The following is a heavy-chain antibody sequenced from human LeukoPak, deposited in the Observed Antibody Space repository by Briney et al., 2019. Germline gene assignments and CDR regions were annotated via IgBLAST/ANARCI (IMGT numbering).Heavy chain of an antibody. CDR1: GGSISSGRYY. Sequence: SETLSLTCTVSGGSISSGRYYWGWIRQPAGKGLEWIGRIYTSGSTNYNPSLKSRVTILVDTSKNQFSLKLSSVTAADTAVYYCARDSMVRGVIPYNWGQGTLVTVSS. D-gene: IGHD3-10*01. J-gene: IGHJ4*02. V-gene: IGHV4-61*02. CDR3: ARDSMVRGVIPYN. CDR2: IYTSGST.